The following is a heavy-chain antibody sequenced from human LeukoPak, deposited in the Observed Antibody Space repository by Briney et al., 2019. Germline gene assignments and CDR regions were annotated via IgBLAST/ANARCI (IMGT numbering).Heavy chain of an antibody. CDR1: GGSFSGYY. CDR2: INDSGSV. J-gene: IGHJ4*02. Sequence: PSETLSLTCTVYGGSFSGYYWSWIRQPPGKGLEWIGEINDSGSVNCNPSLKNRVTLSVDTSKNQFSLRLSSVAAADTAVYYCARRLVDSGASQVSDDWGQGTLVTVSS. V-gene: IGHV4-34*01. CDR3: ARRLVDSGASQVSDD. D-gene: IGHD2-15*01.